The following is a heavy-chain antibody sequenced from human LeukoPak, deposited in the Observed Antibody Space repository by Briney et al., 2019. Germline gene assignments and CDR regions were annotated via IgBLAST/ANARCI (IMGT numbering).Heavy chain of an antibody. J-gene: IGHJ4*02. CDR3: AKGVVQHPFDF. CDR2: IRYDGGNK. Sequence: GGSLRLSCAASGFTFSSYGMHWVRQAPGKGLEWVAFIRYDGGNKYYADSVKGRFTISRDNSKNTLYLQMNSLRAEDTAVYYCAKGVVQHPFDFWGQGTLVTVSS. D-gene: IGHD1-1*01. CDR1: GFTFSSYG. V-gene: IGHV3-30*02.